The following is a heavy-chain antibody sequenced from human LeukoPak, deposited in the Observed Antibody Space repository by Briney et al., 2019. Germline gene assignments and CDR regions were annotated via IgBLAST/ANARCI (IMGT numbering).Heavy chain of an antibody. V-gene: IGHV4-59*08. J-gene: IGHJ6*02. CDR1: DGSISSYY. CDR2: IYYSGST. D-gene: IGHD6-13*01. Sequence: PSETLSLTCTVSDGSISSYYWSWIRQPPGKGLEWIGYIYYSGSTNYNPSLKSRVTISVDTSKNQFSLKLSSVTAADTAVYYCARHEPHKDSSSWYLYYYYGMDVWGQGTTVTVSS. CDR3: ARHEPHKDSSSWYLYYYYGMDV.